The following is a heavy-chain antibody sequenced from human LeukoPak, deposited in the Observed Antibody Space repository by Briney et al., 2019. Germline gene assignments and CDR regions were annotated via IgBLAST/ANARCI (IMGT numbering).Heavy chain of an antibody. J-gene: IGHJ4*02. CDR3: ARVFVRPPYYFDY. D-gene: IGHD2/OR15-2a*01. V-gene: IGHV4-34*01. CDR2: INHSGST. Sequence: SETLSLTCAVYGGSFSGYYWSWIRQPPGKGLEWIGEINHSGSTNYNPSLKRRVTISVDTSKNQFSLKPSSVTAADTAVYYCARVFVRPPYYFDYWGQGTLVTVSS. CDR1: GGSFSGYY.